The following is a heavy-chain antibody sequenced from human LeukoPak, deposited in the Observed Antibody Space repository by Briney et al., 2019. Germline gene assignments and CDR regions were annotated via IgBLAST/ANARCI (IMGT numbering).Heavy chain of an antibody. CDR1: GFTFSDHG. V-gene: IGHV3-43*02. J-gene: IGHJ4*02. D-gene: IGHD5/OR15-5a*01. Sequence: GGSLRHSCSQSGFTFSDHGVDGVRQAPGKGLEWVSIINGNGGSTHYADSVNGRFTVSRDNSKASLYLQMNSLTTEDTVFYYCAKHCVWVCEYGGQETLVTVSP. CDR2: INGNGGST. CDR3: AKHCVWVCEY.